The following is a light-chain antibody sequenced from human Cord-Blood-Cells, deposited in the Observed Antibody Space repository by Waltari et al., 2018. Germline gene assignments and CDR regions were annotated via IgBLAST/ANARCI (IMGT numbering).Light chain of an antibody. Sequence: QSALTQPRSVSGSPGQSVTISCPGTSSDVGGYNYVSWYQKHPGEAPKLRIYDVSKRPSGVPDRFSGSKSGNTASLTISGLQAEDEADYYCCSYAGSYTNWVFGGGTKLTVL. CDR1: SSDVGGYNY. V-gene: IGLV2-11*02. CDR2: DVS. J-gene: IGLJ3*02. CDR3: CSYAGSYTNWV.